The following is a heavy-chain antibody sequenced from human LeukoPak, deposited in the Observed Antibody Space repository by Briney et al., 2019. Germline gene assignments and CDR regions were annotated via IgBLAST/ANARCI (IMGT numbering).Heavy chain of an antibody. J-gene: IGHJ4*02. Sequence: GGSLRLSCAASGFTFSSYAMSWVRQAPGKGLEWVSAISGSRTYYADSVKGRFTISRDNSKNTLSLQMNSLRAEDTAVYYCAKGEDDYDLTAYWGQGTLVTVSS. D-gene: IGHD4-17*01. CDR1: GFTFSSYA. CDR2: ISGSRT. CDR3: AKGEDDYDLTAY. V-gene: IGHV3-23*01.